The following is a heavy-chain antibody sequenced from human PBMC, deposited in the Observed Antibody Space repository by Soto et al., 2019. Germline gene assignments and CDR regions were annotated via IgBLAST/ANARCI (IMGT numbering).Heavy chain of an antibody. CDR1: GFTFSAYG. V-gene: IGHV3-30*18. Sequence: PGGSLRLSCEVSGFTFSAYGMHWVRQAPGKGLEWVAAISHDGTNKNYGDSVKGRFTISRGNSKKTLYLQMNSLRPEDTALYYCAKDEYYYSRSGYYIFDSWGQGTLVTVSS. CDR2: ISHDGTNK. D-gene: IGHD3-22*01. J-gene: IGHJ4*02. CDR3: AKDEYYYSRSGYYIFDS.